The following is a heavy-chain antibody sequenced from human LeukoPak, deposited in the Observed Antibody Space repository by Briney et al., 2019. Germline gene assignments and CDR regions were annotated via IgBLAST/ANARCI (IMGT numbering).Heavy chain of an antibody. D-gene: IGHD4-23*01. J-gene: IGHJ4*02. CDR1: GGSISSSSYC. Sequence: SETLSLTCAVSGGSISSSSYCWGWIRQPPGKGLEWIASIYHTWNTYYNPSLKSRVTISVDTSKNHFSLMLSSVTAADTAIYHCARHVPHENGDKRGFEQWGQGTLVTVSS. CDR3: ARHVPHENGDKRGFEQ. CDR2: IYHTWNT. V-gene: IGHV4-39*01.